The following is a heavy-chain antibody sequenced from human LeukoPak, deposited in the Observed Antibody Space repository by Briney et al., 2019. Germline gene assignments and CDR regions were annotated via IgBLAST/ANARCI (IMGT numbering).Heavy chain of an antibody. D-gene: IGHD3-10*01. V-gene: IGHV3-21*01. CDR3: AKDHESSGSGELGF. J-gene: IGHJ4*02. Sequence: GGSLRLSCAASGFTFSAYTMNWVRQAPGKGLEWISSITSSSRYIYYAGSVKGRFTISRDNAKNSLYLQMNNLKAEDTAVYYCAKDHESSGSGELGFWGQGTLVTVSS. CDR1: GFTFSAYT. CDR2: ITSSSRYI.